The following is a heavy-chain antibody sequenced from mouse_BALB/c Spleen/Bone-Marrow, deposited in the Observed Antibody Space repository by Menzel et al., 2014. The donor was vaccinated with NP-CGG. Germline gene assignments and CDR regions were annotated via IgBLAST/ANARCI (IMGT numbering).Heavy chain of an antibody. Sequence: VHVKQSGPELVKPGASVKMSCKASGYTFTSYVMHWVKQKPGQGLEWIGYINPYNDGTKYNEKFKGKATLTSDKSSSTAYMELSSLTSEDSAVYYCARPRQLGLPYYFDYWGQSTTLTVSS. CDR3: ARPRQLGLPYYFDY. CDR1: GYTFTSYV. D-gene: IGHD3-2*01. V-gene: IGHV1-14*01. CDR2: INPYNDGT. J-gene: IGHJ2*01.